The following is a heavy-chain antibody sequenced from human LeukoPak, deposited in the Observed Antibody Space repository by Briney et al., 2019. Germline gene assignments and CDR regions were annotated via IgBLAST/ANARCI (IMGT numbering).Heavy chain of an antibody. CDR2: IYYSGST. CDR3: ASQYQLRSYFDY. V-gene: IGHV4-31*03. CDR1: GGSISSGGYY. Sequence: SETLSLTCTVSGGSISSGGYYWSWIRQHPGKGLEWIGYIYYSGSTYYNPSLKSRVTISVDTSKNQFSLKLSSVTAADTAVYYCASQYQLRSYFDYWGQGTLVTVSS. D-gene: IGHD2-2*01. J-gene: IGHJ4*02.